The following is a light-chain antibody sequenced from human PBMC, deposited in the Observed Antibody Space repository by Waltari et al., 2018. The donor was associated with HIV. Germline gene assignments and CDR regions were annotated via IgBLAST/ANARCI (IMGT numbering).Light chain of an antibody. V-gene: IGLV2-8*01. Sequence: QSALTQPPSASGSPGQSVTISCSGTSSDVGDYDFVSWYHQHPGKVPKLILYEVNKRPSGVPDRFSGSKSGHTASLTVSGLQADDEADYYCSSYAGSNNVVFGGGTKLTVL. CDR1: SSDVGDYDF. J-gene: IGLJ2*01. CDR3: SSYAGSNNVV. CDR2: EVN.